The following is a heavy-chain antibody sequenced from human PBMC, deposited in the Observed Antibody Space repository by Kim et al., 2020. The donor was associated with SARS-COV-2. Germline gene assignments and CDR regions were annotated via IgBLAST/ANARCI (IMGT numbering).Heavy chain of an antibody. D-gene: IGHD3-10*01. CDR1: GGSISSYY. CDR2: IYYSGST. V-gene: IGHV4-59*08. J-gene: IGHJ4*02. Sequence: SETLSLTCTVSGGSISSYYWSLIRQPPGKGLEWIGYIYYSGSTNYNPSLKSRVTISVDTSKNQFSLKLSSVTAADTAVYYCARRPTGSGPDYWGQGTLVTVSS. CDR3: ARRPTGSGPDY.